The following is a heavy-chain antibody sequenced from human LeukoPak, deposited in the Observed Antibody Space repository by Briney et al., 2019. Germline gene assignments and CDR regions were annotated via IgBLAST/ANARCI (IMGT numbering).Heavy chain of an antibody. Sequence: SSETLSLTCTVSGGSISSGGDYWGWLRQHPGKGLEWIVYIYYSGSTYYHPSLKSRVTISVDTSKNQFSLKLSSVTAADTAVYYCAREAPVTTVTGGYFDYWGQGTLVTVSS. V-gene: IGHV4-31*03. CDR1: GGSISSGGDY. CDR2: IYYSGST. CDR3: AREAPVTTVTGGYFDY. J-gene: IGHJ4*02. D-gene: IGHD4-11*01.